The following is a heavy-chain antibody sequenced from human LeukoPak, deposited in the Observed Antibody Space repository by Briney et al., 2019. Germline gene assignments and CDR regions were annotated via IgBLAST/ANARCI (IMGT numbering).Heavy chain of an antibody. Sequence: GGSLTVSCAASGFTFSTYTLSWVRQAPGHGLDWVSSITSSSSFTYYADSVKGRFTISRDNAKNSLYLQMNSLRAEDTAVYYCATPRRVVVAATPECLDYWGQGTLVTVSS. CDR1: GFTFSTYT. CDR3: ATPRRVVVAATPECLDY. D-gene: IGHD2-15*01. V-gene: IGHV3-21*04. J-gene: IGHJ4*02. CDR2: ITSSSSFT.